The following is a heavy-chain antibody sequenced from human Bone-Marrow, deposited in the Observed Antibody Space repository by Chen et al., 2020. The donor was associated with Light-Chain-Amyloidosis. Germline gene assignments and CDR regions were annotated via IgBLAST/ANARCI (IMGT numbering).Heavy chain of an antibody. CDR3: ARKTDSGGSGGY. D-gene: IGHD6-19*01. CDR1: GFSVSSNY. Sequence: EVQLVETGGGLIQPGGSLRLSCAASGFSVSSNYMYWVRQTPGKGLECFSLIYSGGGTYYADSVRGRFTISRDKNTLYLQMNSLRAEDTAVYYCARKTDSGGSGGYWGQGTLVTVSS. J-gene: IGHJ4*02. CDR2: IYSGGGT. V-gene: IGHV3-53*02.